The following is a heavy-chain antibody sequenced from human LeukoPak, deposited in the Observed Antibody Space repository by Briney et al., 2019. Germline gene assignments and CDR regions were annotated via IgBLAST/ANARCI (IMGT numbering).Heavy chain of an antibody. D-gene: IGHD2-21*01. V-gene: IGHV3-53*01. CDR1: GFTLSSNY. J-gene: IGHJ4*02. CDR3: PSDGVGTYSLDY. CDR2: IHSGGST. Sequence: GGSLRLSCAPSGFTLSSNYMSWVRHPQEKGRGWDAAIHSGGSTYYPDTVKGRFPISRANSTNTPSLQMTSLQAAAQAVYYFPSDGVGTYSLDYWGQGTLVTVSS.